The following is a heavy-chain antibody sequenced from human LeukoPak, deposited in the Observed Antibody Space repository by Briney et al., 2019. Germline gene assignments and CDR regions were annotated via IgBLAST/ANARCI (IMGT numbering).Heavy chain of an antibody. CDR1: GGSISSYY. CDR3: AREVAGTDYFDY. D-gene: IGHD6-19*01. J-gene: IGHJ4*02. CDR2: IYYSGST. V-gene: IGHV4-59*12. Sequence: SETLSLTCTVSGGSISSYYWSWIRQPPGKGLEWIGYIYYSGSTNYNPSLKSRVTISVDTSKNQFSLKLSSVTAADTAVYYCAREVAGTDYFDYWGQGTLVTVSP.